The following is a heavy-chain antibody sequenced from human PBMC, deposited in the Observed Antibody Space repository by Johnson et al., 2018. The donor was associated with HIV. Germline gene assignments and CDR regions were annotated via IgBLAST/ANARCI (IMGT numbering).Heavy chain of an antibody. Sequence: VQLVESGGGLVKPGGSLRLSCAASGFTFSSYGMHWVRQAPGTGLEWVAFIRFDGSHKYYADSVKARFPISRDNSKNTLDLQMNSLRAEDTAVYYCAKDEYYDSSGYAEAFDIWGQGTMVTVSS. J-gene: IGHJ3*02. CDR3: AKDEYYDSSGYAEAFDI. V-gene: IGHV3-30*02. D-gene: IGHD3-22*01. CDR2: IRFDGSHK. CDR1: GFTFSSYG.